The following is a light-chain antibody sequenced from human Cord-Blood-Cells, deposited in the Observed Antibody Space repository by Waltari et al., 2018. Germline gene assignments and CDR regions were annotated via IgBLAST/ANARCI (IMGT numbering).Light chain of an antibody. V-gene: IGLV2-14*01. CDR1: SSDVGGYNY. CDR3: RSYTSSNVV. CDR2: DGS. J-gene: IGLJ2*01. Sequence: QSALTQPASVSGSPGQSITISCTGTSSDVGGYNYVSWYQQHPGKAPKLMIYDGSKRPSRVSTRFSGSKSSNPAYLNISGLKAEHEADYYRRSYTSSNVVFGGGTKLTVL.